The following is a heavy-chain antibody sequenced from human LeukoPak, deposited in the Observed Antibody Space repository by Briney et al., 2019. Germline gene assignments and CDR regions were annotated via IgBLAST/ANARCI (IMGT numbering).Heavy chain of an antibody. V-gene: IGHV1-3*01. CDR1: GYTFTGYY. J-gene: IGHJ6*02. D-gene: IGHD3-10*01. Sequence: DSVKVSCKASGYTFTGYYMHWVRQAPGQGLEWMGWINAGNGNTKYSQKFQGRVTITRDTSASTAYMGLSSLRSEDTAVYYCAREVGWFGESDYYGMDVWGQGTTVTVSS. CDR2: INAGNGNT. CDR3: AREVGWFGESDYYGMDV.